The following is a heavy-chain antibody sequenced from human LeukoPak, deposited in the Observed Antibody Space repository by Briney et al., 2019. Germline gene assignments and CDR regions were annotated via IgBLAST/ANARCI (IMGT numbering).Heavy chain of an antibody. CDR3: ARLIVGPTVGRFDP. CDR2: IYYTGST. V-gene: IGHV4-39*01. D-gene: IGHD1-26*01. CDR1: GGSISSSTYY. J-gene: IGHJ5*02. Sequence: SETLSLTCTVSGGSISSSTYYWGWIRQPPGKGLEWIGSIYYTGSTDYNPSLKSRVTISVDTSKNQFSLKLSSVTAADTAVYYCARLIVGPTVGRFDPWGQGTLVTVSS.